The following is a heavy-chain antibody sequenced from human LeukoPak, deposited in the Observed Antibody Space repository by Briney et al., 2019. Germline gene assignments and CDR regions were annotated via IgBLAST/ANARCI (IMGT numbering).Heavy chain of an antibody. Sequence: ASVKVSCKASGYTFTGYYMHWVRQAPGQGLEWMGWINPNSGGTNYAQKFQGRVTMTRDTSISTAYMELSRLRSDDTAVYYCARGMSRNWNDPDAFDIWGQGTMVTVSS. CDR3: ARGMSRNWNDPDAFDI. CDR1: GYTFTGYY. V-gene: IGHV1-2*02. CDR2: INPNSGGT. J-gene: IGHJ3*02. D-gene: IGHD1-1*01.